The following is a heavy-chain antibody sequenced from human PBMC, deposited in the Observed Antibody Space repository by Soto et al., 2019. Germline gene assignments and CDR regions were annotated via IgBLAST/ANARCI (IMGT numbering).Heavy chain of an antibody. J-gene: IGHJ4*02. D-gene: IGHD1-1*01. CDR2: ISSTNTYI. Sequence: EVQLVESGGGVVKPGGSLRLSCAASGFPFSSYTMNWVRQAPGKALEWVSSISSTNTYIYYTDSVKGRFTISRDNAKNSLYLQMNSLRAEDTAVYYCARDRTPTWYDIKYYFDYWGQGTLVTVSS. CDR3: ARDRTPTWYDIKYYFDY. V-gene: IGHV3-21*01. CDR1: GFPFSSYT.